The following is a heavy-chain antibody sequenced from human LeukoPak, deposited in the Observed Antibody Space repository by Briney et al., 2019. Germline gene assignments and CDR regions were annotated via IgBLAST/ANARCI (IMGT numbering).Heavy chain of an antibody. CDR2: IISSSSYI. D-gene: IGHD6-19*01. J-gene: IGHJ4*02. CDR3: ARDTAVASGFRN. Sequence: PGGSVRLSCAASGFTFDDYAMHWVRQAPGKGLEWVSSIISSSSYIYYADSVKGRFTISRDNAKNSLYLQMNSLRAEDTAVYYCARDTAVASGFRNWGQGTLVTVSS. CDR1: GFTFDDYA. V-gene: IGHV3-21*01.